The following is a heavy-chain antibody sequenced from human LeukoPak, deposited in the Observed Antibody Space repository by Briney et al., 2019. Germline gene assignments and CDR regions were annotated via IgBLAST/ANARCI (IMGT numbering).Heavy chain of an antibody. D-gene: IGHD3-3*01. V-gene: IGHV4-34*01. Sequence: PSETLSLTCAVYGGSFSGYYWSWIRQPPGKGLEWIGEINHSGSTNYNPSLKSRVTISVDTSKNQFSLKLSSVTAADTAVYYCARLTMNFGVVIEDYWGQGTLVTVSS. CDR2: INHSGST. J-gene: IGHJ4*02. CDR3: ARLTMNFGVVIEDY. CDR1: GGSFSGYY.